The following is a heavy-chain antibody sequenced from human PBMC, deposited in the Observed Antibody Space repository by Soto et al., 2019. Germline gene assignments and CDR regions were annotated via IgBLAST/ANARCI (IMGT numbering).Heavy chain of an antibody. V-gene: IGHV4-34*01. CDR2: INHSGST. Sequence: QVRLQQWGAGLLKPSETLSLTCAVYGGSFRDHYWSWLRQPPGKGLEWIGEINHSGSTKYNPSLESRVTVLVETSKNEFSLKMSSVTAADTAVYYCAYCGGDCYTAFDYWGQGTLVTVSS. CDR1: GGSFRDHY. D-gene: IGHD2-21*02. CDR3: AYCGGDCYTAFDY. J-gene: IGHJ4*02.